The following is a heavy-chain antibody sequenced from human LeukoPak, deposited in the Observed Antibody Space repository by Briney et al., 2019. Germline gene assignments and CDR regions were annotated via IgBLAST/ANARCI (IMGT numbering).Heavy chain of an antibody. Sequence: GGSLRLSCAASGFTLSSYWMNWVRQAPGKGLEWVANIKQDGSEKYYVDSVKGRFTISRDNAKNSLYLQMNSLRAEDTAVYYCATGTFPWGQGTLVTVPS. CDR2: IKQDGSEK. CDR3: ATGTFP. CDR1: GFTLSSYW. V-gene: IGHV3-7*01. D-gene: IGHD3-3*02. J-gene: IGHJ4*02.